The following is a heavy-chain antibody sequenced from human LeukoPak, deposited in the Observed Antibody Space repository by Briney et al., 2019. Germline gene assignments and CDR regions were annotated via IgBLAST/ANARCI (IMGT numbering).Heavy chain of an antibody. CDR3: ARARTSIRFTDSFDI. CDR1: GVTFSNNS. V-gene: IGHV1-69*13. J-gene: IGHJ3*02. D-gene: IGHD2-21*01. Sequence: ASVKVSCKTSGVTFSNNSITWVRQAPGQGLEWLGGIIPILRSASYAQKFRGRLRMTSDESTTTAYMELSSLSSDGTAMYFCARARTSIRFTDSFDIWSQGTLVTVSS. CDR2: IIPILRSA.